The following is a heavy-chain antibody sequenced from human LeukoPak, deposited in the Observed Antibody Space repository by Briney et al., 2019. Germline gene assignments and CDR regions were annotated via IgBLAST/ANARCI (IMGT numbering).Heavy chain of an antibody. CDR2: IYHSGST. CDR1: GGSISSYS. D-gene: IGHD6-13*01. V-gene: IGHV4-59*01. Sequence: SETLSLACTVSGGSISSYSWNWIRQPAGKGLEWIGYIYHSGSTNYNPSLKSRLTVSVDTSKNQFSLNLGSVTAADTAVYYCATVAAAGYVDYWGQGTLVSVSS. CDR3: ATVAAAGYVDY. J-gene: IGHJ4*02.